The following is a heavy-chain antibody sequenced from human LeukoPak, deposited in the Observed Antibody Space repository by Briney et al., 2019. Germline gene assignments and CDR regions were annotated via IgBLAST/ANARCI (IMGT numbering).Heavy chain of an antibody. V-gene: IGHV1-8*01. CDR1: GYTFTSYD. D-gene: IGHD3-10*01. CDR2: MNPNSGNT. Sequence: ASVKVSCKASGYTFTSYDINWVRQATGQGLEWMGWMNPNSGNTGYAQKFQGRVTMTRNTSIGTAYMELSSLRSEDTAVYYCAVTYGSGSYEDWFDPWGQGTLVTVSS. CDR3: AVTYGSGSYEDWFDP. J-gene: IGHJ5*02.